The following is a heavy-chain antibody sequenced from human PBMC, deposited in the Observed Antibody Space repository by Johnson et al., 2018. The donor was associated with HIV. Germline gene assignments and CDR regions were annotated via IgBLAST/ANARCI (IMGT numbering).Heavy chain of an antibody. D-gene: IGHD3-22*01. J-gene: IGHJ3*01. CDR3: AIDVHYDSSDYSERYAFDV. CDR1: GFTFDDYA. Sequence: VQLVESGGGLVQPGGSLRLSCAVSGFTFDDYAMHWVRQAPGKGLEWVSGFSWKSGSIGYADSLKGRFSISRDNAKNSLYLQMTSLRAEDTAVYYCAIDVHYDSSDYSERYAFDVWGQGTTVIVSS. V-gene: IGHV3-9*01. CDR2: FSWKSGSI.